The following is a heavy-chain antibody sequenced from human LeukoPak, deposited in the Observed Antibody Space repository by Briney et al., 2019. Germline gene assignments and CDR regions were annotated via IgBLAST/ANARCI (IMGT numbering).Heavy chain of an antibody. CDR3: ARLWRPDFVGVASTPRNWFDP. V-gene: IGHV4-34*01. CDR2: INHSGTT. J-gene: IGHJ5*02. CDR1: GASFRLEY. Sequence: PSETMSLTWAVSGASFRLEYWSWISPPPGKGLEWIGEINHSGTTNYNPSLKSRHTISVDTSKNQFSLKLNSVTAADTAVYYCARLWRPDFVGVASTPRNWFDPLGQGTLVTVSS. D-gene: IGHD2-2*01.